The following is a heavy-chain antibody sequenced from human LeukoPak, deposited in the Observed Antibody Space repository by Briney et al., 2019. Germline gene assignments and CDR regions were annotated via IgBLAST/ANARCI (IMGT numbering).Heavy chain of an antibody. CDR3: ARSEYCSSTSCYEEAFDI. J-gene: IGHJ3*02. CDR1: GGSISSGGYY. CDR2: IYYSGST. D-gene: IGHD2-2*01. V-gene: IGHV4-61*08. Sequence: SETLSLTCTVSGGSISSGGYYWSWIRQPPGTGLEWIGYIYYSGSTNYNPSLKSRVTISVDTSKNQFSLKLSSVTAADTAVYYCARSEYCSSTSCYEEAFDIWGQGTMVTVSS.